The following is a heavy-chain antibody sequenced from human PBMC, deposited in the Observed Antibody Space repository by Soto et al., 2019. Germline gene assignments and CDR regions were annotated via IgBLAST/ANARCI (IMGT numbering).Heavy chain of an antibody. CDR2: INHSGST. V-gene: IGHV4-34*09. D-gene: IGHD2-2*01. Sequence: SETLSLTCAVYGGTFSGYYWSWIRQPPGKGLEWIGEINHSGSTNYNPSLKSRVTISVDTSKNQFSLKLSSVTAADTAVYYCARVFLGGYCSSTSCYLFDYWGQGTLVTVSS. CDR3: ARVFLGGYCSSTSCYLFDY. CDR1: GGTFSGYY. J-gene: IGHJ4*02.